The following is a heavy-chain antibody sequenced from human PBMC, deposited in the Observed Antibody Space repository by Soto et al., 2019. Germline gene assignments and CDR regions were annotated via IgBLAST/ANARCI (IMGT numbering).Heavy chain of an antibody. CDR2: ISSDGSNK. CDR1: GFTFSSYG. CDR3: ANRGYPYGPPFGY. Sequence: QVQLVESGGGVVQPGRSLRLSCAASGFTFSSYGMHWVRQAPGKGLEWVAVISSDGSNKYSADSVKGRFTISRDNSKNTLYLQMNSLRAEDPAVYYCANRGYPYGPPFGYWGQVTLVTVSS. D-gene: IGHD5-12*01. V-gene: IGHV3-30*18. J-gene: IGHJ4*02.